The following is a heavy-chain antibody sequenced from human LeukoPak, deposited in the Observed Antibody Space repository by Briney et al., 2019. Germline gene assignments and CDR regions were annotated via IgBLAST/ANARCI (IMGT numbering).Heavy chain of an antibody. J-gene: IGHJ4*02. CDR2: ISANGGST. D-gene: IGHD6-13*01. CDR1: GFTFSSYA. Sequence: GGSLTLSCAASGFTFSSYAMSWVRQAPGKGLEYFSGISANGGSTYYADSVKGRFTISRDNSKNTLYLQMSSLRTEDTAIYHCVKDLYKGDSSSWYYFDYWGQGTLVTVSS. V-gene: IGHV3-64D*06. CDR3: VKDLYKGDSSSWYYFDY.